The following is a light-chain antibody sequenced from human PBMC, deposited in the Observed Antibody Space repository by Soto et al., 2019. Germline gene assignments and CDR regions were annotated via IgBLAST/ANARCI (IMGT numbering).Light chain of an antibody. CDR3: QQYYGTPYT. CDR1: RTLFYSAKNKDY. CDR2: WAS. Sequence: IVMTQSPDSLSVSLGGRATISCKSSRTLFYSAKNKDYLAWYQHKAGQPPKLLLYWASTRESGVPDRFNGSGSATDFTLTINNLQPEGAAVYYCQQYYGTPYTFGQGTRLEIK. J-gene: IGKJ5*01. V-gene: IGKV4-1*01.